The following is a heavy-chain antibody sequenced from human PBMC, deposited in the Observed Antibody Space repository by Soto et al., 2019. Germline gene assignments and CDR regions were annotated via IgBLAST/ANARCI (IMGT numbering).Heavy chain of an antibody. D-gene: IGHD3-16*01. CDR1: GFTFSSYW. Sequence: GGSLRLSCTASGFTFSSYWMSWVRQAPGKGLGWVANIKEDGSGKYYVDSVKGRFSISRDNARNSLYLQMNSLRVEDTAVYYCVRVGRLGGYWGQGALVTVSS. CDR3: VRVGRLGGY. CDR2: IKEDGSGK. V-gene: IGHV3-7*03. J-gene: IGHJ4*02.